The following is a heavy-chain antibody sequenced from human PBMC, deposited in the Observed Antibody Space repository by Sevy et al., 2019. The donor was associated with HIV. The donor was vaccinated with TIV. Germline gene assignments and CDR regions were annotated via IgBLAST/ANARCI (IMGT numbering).Heavy chain of an antibody. Sequence: SETLSLTCAVSGYSIRSDYYWGWIRQPPGKGLEWIGSIYHSGYSYYNPSLKSRVTISVDTSKNQFSLKLSSVTAADTAVYYCARAIGTQVAGLYYFDYWGQGTLVTVSS. V-gene: IGHV4-38-2*01. CDR1: GYSIRSDYY. D-gene: IGHD6-19*01. CDR2: IYHSGYS. J-gene: IGHJ4*02. CDR3: ARAIGTQVAGLYYFDY.